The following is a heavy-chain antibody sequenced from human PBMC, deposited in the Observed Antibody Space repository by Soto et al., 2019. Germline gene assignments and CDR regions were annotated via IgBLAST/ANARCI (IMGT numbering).Heavy chain of an antibody. CDR2: INPYNGNT. V-gene: IGHV1-18*01. J-gene: IGHJ4*02. CDR3: AKGAGWEPHYYFDY. CDR1: GYTFTSYG. D-gene: IGHD1-26*01. Sequence: QVQLVQSGAEVKMPGASVKVSCKASGYTFTSYGIIWVRQAPGQGLEWMGWINPYNGNTKYAQKLQGRVTMTTDTSTSTAYMELRSLRSDDTAVYYCAKGAGWEPHYYFDYWGQGTLVTVSS.